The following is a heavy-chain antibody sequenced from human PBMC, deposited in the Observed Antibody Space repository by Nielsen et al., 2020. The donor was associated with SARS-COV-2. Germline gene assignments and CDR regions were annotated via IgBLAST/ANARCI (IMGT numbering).Heavy chain of an antibody. CDR3: ARMEGYSYGHV. D-gene: IGHD5-18*01. V-gene: IGHV1-8*01. CDR2: MNPNSGNT. Sequence: WVRQAPGQGLEWMGWMNPNSGNTGYAQKFQGRVTMTRDTSISTAYMELSRLRSDDTAVYYCARMEGYSYGHVWGQGTLVTVSS. J-gene: IGHJ4*02.